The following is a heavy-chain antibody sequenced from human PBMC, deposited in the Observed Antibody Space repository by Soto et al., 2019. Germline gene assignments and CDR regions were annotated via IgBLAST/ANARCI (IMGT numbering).Heavy chain of an antibody. CDR2: ITWNGGSM. V-gene: IGHV3-9*02. Sequence: EVQLVESGGGLVQPGRSLRLSCAASGFTSHDYAIHWVRQAPGKGLEWVSGITWNGGSMGYADSVQGRFSISRDNTRNSLYLQMNSLRAEDTALYYCAKSPRIAAAGVNYHYYYMDVWGKGTAVTVS. J-gene: IGHJ6*03. CDR1: GFTSHDYA. D-gene: IGHD6-13*01. CDR3: AKSPRIAAAGVNYHYYYMDV.